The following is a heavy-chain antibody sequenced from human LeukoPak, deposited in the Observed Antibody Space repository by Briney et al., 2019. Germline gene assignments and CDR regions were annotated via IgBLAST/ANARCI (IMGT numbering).Heavy chain of an antibody. CDR2: IYYSGST. D-gene: IGHD6-13*01. J-gene: IGHJ4*02. V-gene: IGHV4-39*01. Sequence: SETLSLTCTVSGGSISSSSYYWGWIRQPPGKGLEWIGSIYYSGSTYYNPSLKSRVTISVDTSKNQFSLKLSSVAAADTAVYFCATSSSSWTVSYWGQGTLVTVSS. CDR3: ATSSSSWTVSY. CDR1: GGSISSSSYY.